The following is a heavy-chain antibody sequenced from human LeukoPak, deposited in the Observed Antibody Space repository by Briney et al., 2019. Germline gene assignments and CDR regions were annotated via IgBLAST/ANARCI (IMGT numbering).Heavy chain of an antibody. V-gene: IGHV3-30*18. CDR1: GFTFSSYG. CDR2: ISYDGSNK. CDR3: AKDRRIVGAPIDY. D-gene: IGHD1-26*01. J-gene: IGHJ4*02. Sequence: PGRSLRLSCAASGFTFSSYGMHWVRQAPGKGLEWVAVISYDGSNKYYAGSVKGRFTISRDNSKNTLYLQMNSLRAEDTAVYYCAKDRRIVGAPIDYWGQGTLVTVSS.